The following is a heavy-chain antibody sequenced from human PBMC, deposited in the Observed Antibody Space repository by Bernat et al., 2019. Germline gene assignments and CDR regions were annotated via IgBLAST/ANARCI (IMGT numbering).Heavy chain of an antibody. CDR3: ARVRDDYGDSDYYYGMDV. Sequence: QVQLVQSGAEVKKPGASVKVSCKASGYTFTGYYMHWVRQAPGQGLEWMGWINPNSGGPNYAQKFQGWVTMTRDTSISTAYMGLRRLRSDDTAVYYCARVRDDYGDSDYYYGMDVWGQGTKVTVSS. J-gene: IGHJ6*02. CDR1: GYTFTGYY. CDR2: INPNSGGP. V-gene: IGHV1-2*04. D-gene: IGHD4-17*01.